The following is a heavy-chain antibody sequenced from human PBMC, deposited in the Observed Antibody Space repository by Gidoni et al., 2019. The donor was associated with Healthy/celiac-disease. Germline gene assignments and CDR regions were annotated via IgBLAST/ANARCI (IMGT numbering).Heavy chain of an antibody. Sequence: QVQLVQSGAEVKKPGASVKVSCKASGYTFTSYGISWVRQAPGQGLAWMGWISAYNGNTNYAQKLQGRVTMTTDTSTSTAYMELRSLRSDDTAVYYCARIYYDSSGYYSAALKWFDPWGQGTLVTVSS. CDR1: GYTFTSYG. CDR2: ISAYNGNT. J-gene: IGHJ5*02. CDR3: ARIYYDSSGYYSAALKWFDP. D-gene: IGHD3-22*01. V-gene: IGHV1-18*01.